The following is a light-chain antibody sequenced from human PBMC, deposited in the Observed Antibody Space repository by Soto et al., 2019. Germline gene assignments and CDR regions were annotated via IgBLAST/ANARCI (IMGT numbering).Light chain of an antibody. Sequence: DIQMTQSPSTLSASIGDRVTITCRASRNIGSWLAWYQQKAGKAPNLLIYKASTLETGVPSRFSGSASGKEFTLTISSLQPDDFATYYCQQHANYPITLGGGTKVDIK. CDR1: RNIGSW. V-gene: IGKV1-5*03. J-gene: IGKJ4*01. CDR2: KAS. CDR3: QQHANYPIT.